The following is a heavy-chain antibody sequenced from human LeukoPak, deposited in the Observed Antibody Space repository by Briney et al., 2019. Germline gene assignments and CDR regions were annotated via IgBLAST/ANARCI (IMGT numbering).Heavy chain of an antibody. CDR1: GYTFTTYN. Sequence: ASVKVSCKASGYTFTTYNIHWVRQAPGQGLEWMGWITPNSGGTNYAQKFQGRVTMTRDTSISTAYMELSRLRSDDTAVYYCARAMIVVGISPVGYWGQGTLVTVSS. D-gene: IGHD3-22*01. CDR2: ITPNSGGT. V-gene: IGHV1-2*02. J-gene: IGHJ4*02. CDR3: ARAMIVVGISPVGY.